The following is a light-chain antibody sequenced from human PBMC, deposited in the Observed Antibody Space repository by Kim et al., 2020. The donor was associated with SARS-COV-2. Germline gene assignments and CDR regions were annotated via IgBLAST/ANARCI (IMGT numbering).Light chain of an antibody. CDR3: QQYSNYSRT. Sequence: DIQLTQSPTSLSASVGDRVTITCRASQGINNYLVWFQQKPGKAPKPLMYGGASEYSSGGSGTHFILTINNLQPEDFATYCCQQYSNYSRTFGQGTKVDIK. CDR1: QGINNY. V-gene: IGKV1-16*02. J-gene: IGKJ1*01.